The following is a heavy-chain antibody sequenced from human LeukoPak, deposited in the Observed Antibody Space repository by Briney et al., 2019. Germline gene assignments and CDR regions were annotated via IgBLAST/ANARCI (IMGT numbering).Heavy chain of an antibody. CDR2: IYYSGST. CDR1: GGSISSGGYY. V-gene: IGHV4-31*03. Sequence: SETLPLTCTVSGGSISSGGYYWSWIRQHPGKGLEWIGYIYYSGSTYYNPSLKSRVTISVDTSKNQFSLKLSSVTAADTAVYYCARLKYCSSTSCYYFDYWGQGTLVTVSS. CDR3: ARLKYCSSTSCYYFDY. J-gene: IGHJ4*02. D-gene: IGHD2-2*01.